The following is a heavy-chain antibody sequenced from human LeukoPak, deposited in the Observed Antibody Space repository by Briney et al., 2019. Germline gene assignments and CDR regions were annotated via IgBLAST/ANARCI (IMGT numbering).Heavy chain of an antibody. J-gene: IGHJ4*02. D-gene: IGHD5-18*01. CDR3: ARDSYSYGYGGFDY. CDR2: IYYSGST. Sequence: PSQTLSLTCTVSGGSISSGDYYWSWIRQPPGKGLEWIGYIYYSGSTYYNPSLKSRVTISVDTSKNQFSPELNSVTAADTAVYYCARDSYSYGYGGFDYWGQGILVTVSS. V-gene: IGHV4-30-4*01. CDR1: GGSISSGDYY.